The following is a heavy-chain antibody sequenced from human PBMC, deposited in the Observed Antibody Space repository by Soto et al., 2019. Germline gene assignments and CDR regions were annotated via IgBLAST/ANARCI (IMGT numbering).Heavy chain of an antibody. CDR2: IYWDDDK. CDR1: VFSLSARGVG. D-gene: IGHD3-10*01. J-gene: IGHJ4*02. V-gene: IGHV2-5*02. CDR3: AHRGIGKSYFDN. Sequence: SGPTLVNPTQTLTLTFTVSVFSLSARGVGVGWFRQPPGKALDWLAHIYWDDDKNYSPSLQSRLTITRDASKNQVVLTVTSVDPVDTATYYCAHRGIGKSYFDNWGPGILVTVPQ.